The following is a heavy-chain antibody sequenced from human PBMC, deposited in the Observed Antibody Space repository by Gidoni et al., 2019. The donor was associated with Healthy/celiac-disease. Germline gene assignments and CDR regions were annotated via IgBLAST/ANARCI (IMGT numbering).Heavy chain of an antibody. V-gene: IGHV3-33*01. Sequence: QVQLVESGGGVVQPGRSLRLSCAASGFTFSSYGMHWVRQAPGKGLEWVAVIWYDGSNKYYADSVKGRFTISRDNSKNTLYLQMNSLRAEDTAVYYCARDEIKRSGYSPLDPWGQGTLVTVSS. J-gene: IGHJ5*02. CDR3: ARDEIKRSGYSPLDP. CDR1: GFTFSSYG. CDR2: IWYDGSNK. D-gene: IGHD3-22*01.